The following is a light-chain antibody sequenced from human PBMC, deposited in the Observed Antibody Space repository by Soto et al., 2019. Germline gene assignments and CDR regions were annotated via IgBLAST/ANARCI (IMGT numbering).Light chain of an antibody. CDR1: QAIRTA. CDR2: AAS. V-gene: IGKV1-6*01. CDR3: LLDFRYFWA. Sequence: AIQLTQSPSSLSASVGDRVTITCRASQAIRTALGWYQQKPGKVPKLLIYAASTLQCGVPSRFSGSGSGTDFTLTISSLQPEDFATYYCLLDFRYFWAFGQGTKVDIK. J-gene: IGKJ1*01.